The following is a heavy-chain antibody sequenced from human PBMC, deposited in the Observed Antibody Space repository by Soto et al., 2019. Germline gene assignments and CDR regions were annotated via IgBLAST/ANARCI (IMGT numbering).Heavy chain of an antibody. CDR1: GYTFTSYA. J-gene: IGHJ5*02. D-gene: IGHD2-2*01. CDR3: ARGYCISTGCYVVRVWFDP. Sequence: QVQLVQSGAEEKKPGASVKVSCKASGYTFTSYAMHWVRQAPGQRLEWMGWINAGNGNTKYSQKFQGRVTITRDTSASTAYMELSSLRSEDTAVYYCARGYCISTGCYVVRVWFDPWGQGTLVTVSS. CDR2: INAGNGNT. V-gene: IGHV1-3*05.